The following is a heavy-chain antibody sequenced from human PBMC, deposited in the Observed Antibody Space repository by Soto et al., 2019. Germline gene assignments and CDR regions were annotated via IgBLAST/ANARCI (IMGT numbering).Heavy chain of an antibody. V-gene: IGHV3-30*18. CDR3: AKAKDIVVVPAAQPYYYYGMDV. Sequence: GGSLRLSCAASGFTFSSYGMHWVRQAPGKGLEWVAVISYDGSNKYYADSVKGRFTISRDNSKNTLYLQMNSLRAEDTAVYYCAKAKDIVVVPAAQPYYYYGMDVWGQGTTVTVSS. D-gene: IGHD2-2*01. J-gene: IGHJ6*02. CDR2: ISYDGSNK. CDR1: GFTFSSYG.